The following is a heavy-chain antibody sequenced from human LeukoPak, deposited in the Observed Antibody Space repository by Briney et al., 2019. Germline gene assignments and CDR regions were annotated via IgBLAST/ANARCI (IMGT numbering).Heavy chain of an antibody. CDR2: ISYDGSNT. CDR3: AKGPNIVGAMYYFDY. Sequence: PGGSLRLSCAASGFTFSSYAMSWVRQAPGKGLEWVAVISYDGSNTYYGDFVKGRFTISRDNSKNTLYLQMNSLRAEDTAVYYCAKGPNIVGAMYYFDYWGQGTLVTVSS. J-gene: IGHJ4*02. V-gene: IGHV3-30*18. CDR1: GFTFSSYA. D-gene: IGHD1-26*01.